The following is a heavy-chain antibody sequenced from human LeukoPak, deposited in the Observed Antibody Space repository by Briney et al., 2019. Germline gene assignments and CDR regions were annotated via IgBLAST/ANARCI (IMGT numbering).Heavy chain of an antibody. Sequence: GASVKVSCKASGYTFTSYGISWVRQAPGQGLEWMGWISAYNGNTNYAQKLQGRVTMTTDTSTSTAYMELRSLRSDDTAVYYCAGGRIDFWGVYRRNDVFDIGGKGKMVTVSS. V-gene: IGHV1-18*01. D-gene: IGHD3-3*01. CDR2: ISAYNGNT. J-gene: IGHJ3*02. CDR1: GYTFTSYG. CDR3: AGGRIDFWGVYRRNDVFDI.